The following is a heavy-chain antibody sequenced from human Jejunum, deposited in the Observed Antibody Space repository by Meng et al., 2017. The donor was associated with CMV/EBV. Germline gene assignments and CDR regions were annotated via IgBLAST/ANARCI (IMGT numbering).Heavy chain of an antibody. J-gene: IGHJ3*01. CDR3: ARGRTRFLEWLPSDWFDF. D-gene: IGHD3-3*01. V-gene: IGHV1-18*01. CDR1: TSDD. Sequence: TSDDISWVRKAHGKGLEWMGWISPYNGNKKYSQNLQGRVTMTTDTFTSTVYMELGSLRSDDTAVYYCARGRTRFLEWLPSDWFDFWGQGTMVTVSS. CDR2: ISPYNGNK.